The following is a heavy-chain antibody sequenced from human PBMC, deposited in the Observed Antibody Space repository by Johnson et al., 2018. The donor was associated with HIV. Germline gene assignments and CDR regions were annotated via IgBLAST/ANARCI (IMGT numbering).Heavy chain of an antibody. D-gene: IGHD4-23*01. CDR1: GFTFSDYY. J-gene: IGHJ3*02. CDR2: ISSSGSTI. CDR3: AKSPAKDNGDNSGAFAI. Sequence: QEKLVESGGGVVQPARSLRLSCTASGFTFSDYYMSWIRQAPGKGLEWVSYISSSGSTIYYADSVKGRFTISRDSSKNTVYLQMNSLRAEDTAMYYCAKSPAKDNGDNSGAFAIWGQGTMVTVSS. V-gene: IGHV3-11*04.